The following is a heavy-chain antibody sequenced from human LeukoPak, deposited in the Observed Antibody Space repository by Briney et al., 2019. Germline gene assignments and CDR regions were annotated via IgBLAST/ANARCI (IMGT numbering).Heavy chain of an antibody. CDR3: AGLIPEADYTRYYYYYGMDL. D-gene: IGHD4-11*01. J-gene: IGHJ6*02. CDR1: GGSFSDFY. CDR2: IVHSGST. V-gene: IGHV4-34*12. Sequence: SETLSLTCAVYGGSFSDFYWSWIHQPPGKGLEWIGEIVHSGSTNYNPSLKSRVSISVDTSKNQFSLRLSSVTAADTAVYFCAGLIPEADYTRYYYYYGMDLWGQGTTVTVSS.